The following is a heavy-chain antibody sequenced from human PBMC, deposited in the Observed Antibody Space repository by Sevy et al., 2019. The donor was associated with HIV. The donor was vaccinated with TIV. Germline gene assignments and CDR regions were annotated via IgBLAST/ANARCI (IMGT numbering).Heavy chain of an antibody. CDR3: ARATRDGYNPRPFDY. CDR2: ISVYNGNT. CDR1: GFSFIDYG. V-gene: IGHV1-18*01. D-gene: IGHD5-12*01. J-gene: IGHJ4*02. Sequence: ASVKVSCKCSGFSFIDYGFSWVRQAPGQGLEWMAWISVYNGNTNYAQKFQGRVAVTVDSTTKTAYMELKSLRSDDTAGYYCARATRDGYNPRPFDYWGQGTLVTVSS.